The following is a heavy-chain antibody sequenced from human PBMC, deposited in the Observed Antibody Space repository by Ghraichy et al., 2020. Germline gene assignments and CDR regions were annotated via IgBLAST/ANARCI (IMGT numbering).Heavy chain of an antibody. J-gene: IGHJ6*02. CDR2: ISAYNGNT. V-gene: IGHV1-18*04. Sequence: ASVKVSCKASGYTFTSYGISWVRQAPGQGLEWMGWISAYNGNTNYAQKLQGRVTMTTDTSTSTAYMELRSLRSDDTAVYYCARDGDYSSGWYDYYYYGMDVWGQGTTVTVSS. CDR3: ARDGDYSSGWYDYYYYGMDV. D-gene: IGHD6-19*01. CDR1: GYTFTSYG.